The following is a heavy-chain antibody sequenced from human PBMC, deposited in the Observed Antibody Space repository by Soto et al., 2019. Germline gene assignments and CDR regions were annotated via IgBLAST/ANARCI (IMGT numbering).Heavy chain of an antibody. D-gene: IGHD6-13*01. V-gene: IGHV3-33*01. CDR3: ARDRASSSWYPRPPYYFDY. CDR2: IWYDGSNK. CDR1: GFTFSSYG. Sequence: SLRLSCAASGFTFSSYGTHWVRQAPGKGLEWVAVIWYDGSNKYYADSVKGRFTISRDNSKNTLYLQMNSLRAEDTAVYYCARDRASSSWYPRPPYYFDYWGQGTLVTVSS. J-gene: IGHJ4*02.